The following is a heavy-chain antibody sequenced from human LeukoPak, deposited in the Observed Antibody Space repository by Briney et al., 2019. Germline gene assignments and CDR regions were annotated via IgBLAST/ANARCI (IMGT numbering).Heavy chain of an antibody. CDR3: AKDTSLSRQAYYYYGMDV. Sequence: GGSLRLSCAASGFTFSSYAMSWVRQAPGKGLEWVSAISGSGGSSYYADSVKGRFTISRDNSKNTLYLQMNSLRAEDTAVYYCAKDTSLSRQAYYYYGMDVWGQGTTVTVSS. J-gene: IGHJ6*02. V-gene: IGHV3-23*01. CDR1: GFTFSSYA. D-gene: IGHD6-6*01. CDR2: ISGSGGSS.